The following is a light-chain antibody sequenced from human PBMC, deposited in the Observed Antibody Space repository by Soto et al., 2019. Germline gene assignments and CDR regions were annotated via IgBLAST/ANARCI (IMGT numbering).Light chain of an antibody. CDR2: GAS. V-gene: IGKV3D-7*01. Sequence: EIVMTQSPVTSSLSPGDRATLSCRASQSLSNTYISWYQQKPGQAPRLLIYGASTRATGIPARFSGSGSGTDFTLTISSLQPEDFALYYCHQDFDLPLTFGGGTKVEIK. CDR1: QSLSNTY. J-gene: IGKJ4*01. CDR3: HQDFDLPLT.